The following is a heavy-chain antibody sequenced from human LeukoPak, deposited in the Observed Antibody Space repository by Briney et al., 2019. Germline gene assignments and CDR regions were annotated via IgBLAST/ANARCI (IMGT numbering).Heavy chain of an antibody. Sequence: SETLSLTCAVYGGSFSGYYWSWIRQPPGKGLEWIGEINHSGSTNYNPSLKSRVTTSVDMSKKQFSLKLSSVTAADTAVYYCARGHSMIVVDYWGQGTLVTVSS. CDR3: ARGHSMIVVDY. D-gene: IGHD3-22*01. J-gene: IGHJ4*02. V-gene: IGHV4-34*01. CDR1: GGSFSGYY. CDR2: INHSGST.